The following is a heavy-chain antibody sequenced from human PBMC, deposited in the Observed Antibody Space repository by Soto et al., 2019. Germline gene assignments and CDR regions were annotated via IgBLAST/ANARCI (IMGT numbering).Heavy chain of an antibody. CDR3: AKDRGYPRDYCHY. CDR1: GFTLNNYG. D-gene: IGHD6-13*01. V-gene: IGHV3-23*01. CDR2: ISPNGQGI. Sequence: EVQLLESGGGLVQPGGSLRLSCAASGFTLNNYGMSWVRQAPGKGLEWVSAISPNGQGIYYADSVKGRFIISKDNSKNTVFLHMDSLTDDDTAVYYCAKDRGYPRDYCHYWGQGTLVTVSS. J-gene: IGHJ4*02.